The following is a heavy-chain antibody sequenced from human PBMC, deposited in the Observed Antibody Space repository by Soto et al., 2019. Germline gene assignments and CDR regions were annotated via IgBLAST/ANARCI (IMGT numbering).Heavy chain of an antibody. CDR3: PSEQNDIFASPSS. V-gene: IGHV3-30-3*01. Sequence: QVQLVESGGGVVQPGRSLRLSCAASGFTFSGYAMQWVRQAPGKGLEWVAVISYDGSNKYYAHSVKGRFTISRDNSKNTLYLRMNGLRHEDGAVYYCPSEQNDIFASPSSWGQGTLVDVSS. J-gene: IGHJ5*02. CDR1: GFTFSGYA. CDR2: ISYDGSNK. D-gene: IGHD3-9*01.